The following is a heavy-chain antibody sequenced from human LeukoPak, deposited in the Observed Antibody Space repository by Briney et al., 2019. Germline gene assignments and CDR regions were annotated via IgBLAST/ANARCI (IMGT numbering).Heavy chain of an antibody. D-gene: IGHD1-26*01. J-gene: IGHJ3*02. CDR3: ASNSGSYSTTIAFDI. CDR2: IYYSGST. CDR1: GGSISCYY. Sequence: SETLSLTCTVSGGSISCYYWSWTRQPPGKGLEWIGYIYYSGSTNYNPSLKSRVTISVDTSKNQFSLKLSSVTAADTAVYYCASNSGSYSTTIAFDIWGQGTMVTVSS. V-gene: IGHV4-59*01.